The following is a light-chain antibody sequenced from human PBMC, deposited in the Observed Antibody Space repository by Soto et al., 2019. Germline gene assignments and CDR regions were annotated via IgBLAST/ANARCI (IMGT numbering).Light chain of an antibody. Sequence: DIQMTQSPSSLSSSLGDRVNITCRASQTVSSYLNWYQQKPGTVPKLLIYATSNLQSGVPSRFSVLGFGTYFTLTISSMKPEDFATDDCQQSFTTPSFGQGTRLEIK. J-gene: IGKJ5*01. CDR1: QTVSSY. CDR2: ATS. CDR3: QQSFTTPS. V-gene: IGKV1-39*01.